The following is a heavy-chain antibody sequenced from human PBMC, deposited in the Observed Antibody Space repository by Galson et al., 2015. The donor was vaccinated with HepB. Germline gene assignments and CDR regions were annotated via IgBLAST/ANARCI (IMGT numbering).Heavy chain of an antibody. CDR2: INGRIGDI. CDR1: GFTFSSSN. Sequence: SLRLSCAASGFTFSSSNMNWVRQVPGKGLEWVSFINGRIGDIYYTDSVEGRFTISRDNTKKSLFLQIKNLRAEDTAVYYCASELNNIMGNTTLAYFDSWGQGTVVTVSS. CDR3: ASELNNIMGNTTLAYFDS. V-gene: IGHV3-21*05. D-gene: IGHD1-26*01. J-gene: IGHJ4*02.